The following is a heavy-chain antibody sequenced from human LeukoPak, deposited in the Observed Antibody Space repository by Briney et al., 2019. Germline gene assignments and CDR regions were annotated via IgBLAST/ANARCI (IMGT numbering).Heavy chain of an antibody. CDR3: ARGLYDFWSGYSISPFDY. Sequence: TSETLSLTCTVSGGSVSSGSYYWSWIRQPPGKGLEWIGYIYYSGSTNYNPSLKSRVTISVDTSKNQFSLKLSSVTAADTAVYYCARGLYDFWSGYSISPFDYWGQGTLVTVSS. D-gene: IGHD3-3*01. CDR2: IYYSGST. CDR1: GGSVSSGSYY. V-gene: IGHV4-61*01. J-gene: IGHJ4*02.